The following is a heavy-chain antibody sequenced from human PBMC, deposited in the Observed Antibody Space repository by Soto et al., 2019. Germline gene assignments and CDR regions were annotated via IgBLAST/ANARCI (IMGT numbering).Heavy chain of an antibody. CDR3: AKASYDILTGPCDY. V-gene: IGHV3-23*01. Sequence: GGSLRLSCAGSGVTFSNYAMSWVRQAAGKGLEWVSGISESGDETYHADSVKGRFTISRDNSKNTLYLQMNSLRAEGTAVYYCAKASYDILTGPCDYWGQGTLVTVSS. CDR2: ISESGDET. J-gene: IGHJ4*02. D-gene: IGHD3-9*01. CDR1: GVTFSNYA.